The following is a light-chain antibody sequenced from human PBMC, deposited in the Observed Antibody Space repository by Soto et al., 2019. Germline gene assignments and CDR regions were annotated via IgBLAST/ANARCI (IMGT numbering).Light chain of an antibody. V-gene: IGKV3-11*01. CDR2: DAS. J-gene: IGKJ4*01. Sequence: EIVSTQSPATLSSPPRPRPTLSCRSSQMVATNLAWYQQRPGQAPRPLIYDASNTATGIPARFWGSGSGTDFTLTISRLETEDFAVYYCQQRTDWPPEVSLGGGTKVDIK. CDR1: QMVATN. CDR3: QQRTDWPPEVS.